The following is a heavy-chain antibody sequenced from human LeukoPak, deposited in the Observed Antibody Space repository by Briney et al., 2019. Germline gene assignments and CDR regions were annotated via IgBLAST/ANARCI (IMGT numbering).Heavy chain of an antibody. CDR1: GFTFSSSD. CDR2: IRYDGNNK. Sequence: GGSLRLSCAASGFTFSSSDMHWVRQAPGKGLEWVAFIRYDGNNKYYADSVKGRLTITRDNSKNTLYLQMNSLRAEDTALYYCASVAAAFFDYWGQGTLVTVSS. CDR3: ASVAAAFFDY. J-gene: IGHJ4*02. D-gene: IGHD2-15*01. V-gene: IGHV3-30*02.